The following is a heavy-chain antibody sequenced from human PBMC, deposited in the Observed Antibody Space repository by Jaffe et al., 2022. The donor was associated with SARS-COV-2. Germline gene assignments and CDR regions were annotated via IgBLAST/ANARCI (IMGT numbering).Heavy chain of an antibody. D-gene: IGHD1-26*01. CDR3: ARETVGATNFDY. CDR2: IYTSGST. J-gene: IGHJ4*02. Sequence: QVQLQESGPGLVKPSQTLSLTCTVSGGSISSGSYYWSWIRQPAGKGLEWIGRIYTSGSTNYNPSLKSRVTISVDTSKNQFSLKLSSVTAADTAVYYCARETVGATNFDYWGQGTLVTVSS. CDR1: GGSISSGSYY. V-gene: IGHV4-61*02.